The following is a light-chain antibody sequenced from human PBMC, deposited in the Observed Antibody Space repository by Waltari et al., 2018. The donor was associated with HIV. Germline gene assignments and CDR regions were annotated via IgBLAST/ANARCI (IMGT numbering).Light chain of an antibody. CDR3: SSYAGSNNRFV. Sequence: QSALTQPPSASGSPGQSVTISCTGTSSDVGGYNYVSWYQQHPGKAPKLMIYEVSKRPSGVPDRFSVSKSGNTASLTVSGLQAEDEADYYCSSYAGSNNRFVFGTGTKVTVL. V-gene: IGLV2-8*01. CDR1: SSDVGGYNY. J-gene: IGLJ1*01. CDR2: EVS.